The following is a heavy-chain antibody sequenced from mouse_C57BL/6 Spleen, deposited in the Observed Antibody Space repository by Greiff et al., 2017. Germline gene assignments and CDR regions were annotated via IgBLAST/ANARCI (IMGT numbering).Heavy chain of an antibody. CDR1: GYTFTDYY. CDR2: INPNNGGT. CDR3: ARGGGHYFDY. Sequence: EVQLQQSGPELVKPGASVKISCKASGYTFTDYYMNWVKQSHGKSLEWIGDINPNNGGTSYNQKFKGKATLTVDKSSSTAYMELRSLTSDDAGGYYCARGGGHYFDYWGQGTTLTVSS. J-gene: IGHJ2*01. V-gene: IGHV1-26*01. D-gene: IGHD3-3*01.